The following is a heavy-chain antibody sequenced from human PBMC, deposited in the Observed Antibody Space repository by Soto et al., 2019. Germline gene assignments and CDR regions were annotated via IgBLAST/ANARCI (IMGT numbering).Heavy chain of an antibody. CDR2: ISWNSGTI. CDR1: GFTFDEYG. D-gene: IGHD2-8*02. J-gene: IGHJ6*02. V-gene: IGHV3-9*01. Sequence: EVQLVESGGGLVQPGRSLRLSCGASGFTFDEYGMHWVRQAQGKGLEWVSGISWNSGTIGYADSVKGRFTISRDNAKNSLYLQMSSLRAEDTALYYCAKSTGGTANGMDVWGQGTTVTVSS. CDR3: AKSTGGTANGMDV.